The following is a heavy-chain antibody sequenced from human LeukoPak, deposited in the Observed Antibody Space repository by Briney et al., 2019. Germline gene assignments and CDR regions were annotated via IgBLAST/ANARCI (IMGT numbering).Heavy chain of an antibody. CDR3: ASPYSGYDYNFDH. Sequence: GGSLRLSCSVSGFTFSSYAMPWVRQAPGKGLEYVSSISSNGGSTYYADSVKGRFTISRDNSKNTLFLQMSSLRTEDTAVYYCASPYSGYDYNFDHWGEGSLVSVSS. J-gene: IGHJ4*02. CDR1: GFTFSSYA. CDR2: ISSNGGST. V-gene: IGHV3-64D*06. D-gene: IGHD5-12*01.